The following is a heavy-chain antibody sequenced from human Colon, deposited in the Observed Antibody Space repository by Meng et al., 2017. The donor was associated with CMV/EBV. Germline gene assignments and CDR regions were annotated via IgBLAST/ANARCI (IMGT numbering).Heavy chain of an antibody. J-gene: IGHJ3*02. Sequence: SETLSLTCSVSGDSISSSNYYWGWIRQPPEKGLEWIGGLYYSRTTYYNPSLKSRVTISVDTSKNQFSLRVNSVTAADTALYYCARIKVAPMYYYDSNNGPGAVDIWGQGTMVTVSS. CDR2: LYYSRTT. D-gene: IGHD3-22*01. CDR1: GDSISSSNYY. CDR3: ARIKVAPMYYYDSNNGPGAVDI. V-gene: IGHV4-39*07.